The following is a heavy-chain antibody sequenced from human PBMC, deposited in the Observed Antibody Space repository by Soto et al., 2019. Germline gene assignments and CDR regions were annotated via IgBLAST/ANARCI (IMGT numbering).Heavy chain of an antibody. V-gene: IGHV4-59*01. CDR2: IYYSGST. D-gene: IGHD4-17*01. CDR1: GGSISSYY. CDR3: ARSYGIGVTTVY. Sequence: SETLSLTCTVSGGSISSYYWSWIRQPPGKGLEWIGYIYYSGSTNYNPSLKSRVTISVDTSKNQFSLKLSSVTAADTAVYYCARSYGIGVTTVYWGQGTLVTVSS. J-gene: IGHJ4*02.